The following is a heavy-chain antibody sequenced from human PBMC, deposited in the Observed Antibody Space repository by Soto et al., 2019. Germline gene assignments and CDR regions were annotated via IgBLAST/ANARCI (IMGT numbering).Heavy chain of an antibody. Sequence: EVPVLESGGGLVQPGGSLRLSCVASGFNFNNFAMNWVRQAPGKGLEWVSTTTGSGTSTYYAGSVKGRFTISRDNSRNTLYLQMNSLRAEDTAVYYCAKSSQFDYWGQGTLVTVSS. CDR1: GFNFNNFA. CDR3: AKSSQFDY. J-gene: IGHJ4*02. V-gene: IGHV3-23*01. CDR2: TTGSGTST.